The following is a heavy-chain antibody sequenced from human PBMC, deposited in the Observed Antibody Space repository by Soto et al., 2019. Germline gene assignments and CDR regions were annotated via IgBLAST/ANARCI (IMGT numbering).Heavy chain of an antibody. J-gene: IGHJ4*02. CDR3: ARAYSSGYYFGGSFDY. CDR1: GYSFTTYW. D-gene: IGHD3-22*01. Sequence: PGESLKISCKSSGYSFTTYWIGWVRQMPGKGLEWMGIIYPGDSDTRYSPSFQGQVTISADKSISTAYLQWSSLKASDIAMYYCARAYSSGYYFGGSFDYCGQGTLVSVSS. V-gene: IGHV5-51*01. CDR2: IYPGDSDT.